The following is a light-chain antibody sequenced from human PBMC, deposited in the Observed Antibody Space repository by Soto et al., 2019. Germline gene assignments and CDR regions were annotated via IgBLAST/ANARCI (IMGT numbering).Light chain of an antibody. V-gene: IGLV2-14*01. Sequence: QSALTQPAAVSGSPGQSITISCTGTSSDVGGYNYVSWYQQHPGKAPKLVIDDVSNRPSGVSNRFSGSKSGNTDSLTISGLQAEDDPEYYYSSYTSSRTLVVFGGGTKLTVL. CDR2: DVS. CDR3: SSYTSSRTLVV. CDR1: SSDVGGYNY. J-gene: IGLJ2*01.